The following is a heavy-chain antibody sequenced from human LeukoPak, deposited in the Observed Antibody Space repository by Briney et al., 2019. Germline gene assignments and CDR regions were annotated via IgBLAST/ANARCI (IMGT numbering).Heavy chain of an antibody. CDR3: ARGLGHVHPFDH. Sequence: GGSLRLSCAASGFTFDDYAMHWVRQAPGKSLEWVSGISWNSGSIGYADSVKGRFTISRDNAKNSLYLQMNSLRAEDTAVYYCARGLGHVHPFDHWGQGTLVTVSS. CDR2: ISWNSGSI. J-gene: IGHJ4*02. CDR1: GFTFDDYA. V-gene: IGHV3-9*01. D-gene: IGHD3-16*01.